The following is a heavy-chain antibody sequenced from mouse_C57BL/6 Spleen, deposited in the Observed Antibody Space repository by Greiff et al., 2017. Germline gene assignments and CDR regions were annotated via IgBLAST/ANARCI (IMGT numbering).Heavy chain of an antibody. V-gene: IGHV1-55*01. CDR2: IYPGSGST. J-gene: IGHJ1*03. CDR1: GYTFTSYW. CDR3: ARGRLLRAYWYFDG. Sequence: QVHVKQPGAELVKPGASVKLSCKASGYTFTSYWITWVKQRPGPGLEWIGDIYPGSGSTNYNEKFKSKATLTVDTSSSTAYMQLSSLTSEDSAVYYCARGRLLRAYWYFDGWGTGTTVTVAS. D-gene: IGHD1-1*01.